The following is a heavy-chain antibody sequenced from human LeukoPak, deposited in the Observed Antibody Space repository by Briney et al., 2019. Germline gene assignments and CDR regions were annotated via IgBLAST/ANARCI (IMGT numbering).Heavy chain of an antibody. J-gene: IGHJ3*02. V-gene: IGHV3-30*18. CDR3: AKVRVVAALGPFGAFDI. Sequence: PGGSLRLSCAASGFTFSSYGMHWVRQAPGKGLEWVAVISYDGSNKYYADSVKGRFTISRDNSKNTLYLQMNSLRAEDTAVYYCAKVRVVAALGPFGAFDIWGQGTMVTVSS. CDR1: GFTFSSYG. CDR2: ISYDGSNK. D-gene: IGHD2-15*01.